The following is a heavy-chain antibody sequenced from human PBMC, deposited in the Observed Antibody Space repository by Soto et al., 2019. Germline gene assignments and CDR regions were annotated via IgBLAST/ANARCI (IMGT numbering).Heavy chain of an antibody. CDR2: ISSSSSTI. CDR3: ASHYCSGGSCWVY. CDR1: GFTFSSYS. J-gene: IGHJ4*02. Sequence: GGSLRLSCAASGFTFSSYSMNWVRQAPGKGLEWVSYISSSSSTIYYADSVKGRFTISRDNAKNSLYLQMNSLRAEDTAVYYCASHYCSGGSCWVYWGQGTLVTVSS. V-gene: IGHV3-48*01. D-gene: IGHD2-15*01.